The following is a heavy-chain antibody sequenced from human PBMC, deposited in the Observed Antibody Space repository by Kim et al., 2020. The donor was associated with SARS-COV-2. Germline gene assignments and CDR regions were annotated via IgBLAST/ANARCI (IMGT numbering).Heavy chain of an antibody. J-gene: IGHJ4*02. D-gene: IGHD3-3*01. CDR2: INSDGSST. CDR3: AKHTILDY. CDR1: GFTFSNYW. V-gene: IGHV3-74*01. Sequence: GGSMRLSCAASGFTFSNYWMYWVRQTPGKGLVWVSRINSDGSSTSYADSVKGRFTLSRDNAKNTLYRQMNSLSAEDTAVNYCAKHTILDYWGQGTLVTVSP.